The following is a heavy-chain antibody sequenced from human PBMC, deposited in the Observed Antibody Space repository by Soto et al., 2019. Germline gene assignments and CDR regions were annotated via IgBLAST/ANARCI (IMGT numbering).Heavy chain of an antibody. D-gene: IGHD3-16*01. CDR2: INGYNGET. J-gene: IGHJ4*02. Sequence: QVQLVQSGAEVRKPGASVKVSCKASGYIFTNYDIGWVRQAPGQGLEWMGLINGYNGETNYAQKFRGRVSMTTDTSTSTAYMDLRSLTSDDTGVYYCARWDGIFGAGGVNWGQGTLVTVSS. CDR1: GYIFTNYD. V-gene: IGHV1-18*01. CDR3: ARWDGIFGAGGVN.